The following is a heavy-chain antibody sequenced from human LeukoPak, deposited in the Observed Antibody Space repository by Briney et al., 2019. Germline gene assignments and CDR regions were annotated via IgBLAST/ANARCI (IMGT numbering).Heavy chain of an antibody. CDR1: GFTFSSYA. CDR2: ISYDGSNK. Sequence: PGRSLRLSCAASGFTFSSYAMHWVRQAPGKGLEWVAVISYDGSNKYYADSVKGRFTISRDNSKNTLYLQMNSLRAEDTAVYYCARGRRLATLGYFQHWGQGTLVTVSS. V-gene: IGHV3-30*04. D-gene: IGHD6-19*01. J-gene: IGHJ1*01. CDR3: ARGRRLATLGYFQH.